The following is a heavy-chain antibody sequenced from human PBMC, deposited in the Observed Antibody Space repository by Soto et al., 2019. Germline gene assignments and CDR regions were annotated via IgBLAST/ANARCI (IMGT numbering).Heavy chain of an antibody. J-gene: IGHJ4*02. CDR3: ATRYSYVHF. CDR1: GYAFTGYY. Sequence: SVQVSCKSSGYAFTGYYIHWVRQAPGQGLEWMGWINPNSGDTNYAQKFQGRVTMTRDTSFSTAYMELSSLRSDDTAVYYCATRYSYVHFWGQGTLVTVSS. CDR2: INPNSGDT. V-gene: IGHV1-2*02. D-gene: IGHD5-18*01.